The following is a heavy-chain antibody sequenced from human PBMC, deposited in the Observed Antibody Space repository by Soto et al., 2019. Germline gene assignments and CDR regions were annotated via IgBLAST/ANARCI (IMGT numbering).Heavy chain of an antibody. CDR3: ARESHCSGGSCYSWSSLYYYYYYGMDV. D-gene: IGHD2-15*01. V-gene: IGHV3-33*01. Sequence: GSLRLSCAASGFTFSSYGMHWVRQAPGKGLEWVAVIWYDGSNKYYADSVKGRFTISRDNSKNTLYLQMNSLRAEDTAVYYCARESHCSGGSCYSWSSLYYYYYYGMDVWGQGTTVTVSS. CDR2: IWYDGSNK. CDR1: GFTFSSYG. J-gene: IGHJ6*02.